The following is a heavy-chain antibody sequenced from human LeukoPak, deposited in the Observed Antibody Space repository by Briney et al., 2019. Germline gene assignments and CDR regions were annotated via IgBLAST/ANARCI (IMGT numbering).Heavy chain of an antibody. CDR1: GGSFSGYY. V-gene: IGHV4-34*01. Sequence: SETLSLTCAAYGGSFSGYYWSWIRQPPGKGLEWIGEINHSGSTNYNPSLKSRVTISVDTSKNQFSLKLSSVTAADTAEYYCARLPDIVVVPAAPDAFDIWGQGTMVTVSS. D-gene: IGHD2-2*01. CDR2: INHSGST. J-gene: IGHJ3*02. CDR3: ARLPDIVVVPAAPDAFDI.